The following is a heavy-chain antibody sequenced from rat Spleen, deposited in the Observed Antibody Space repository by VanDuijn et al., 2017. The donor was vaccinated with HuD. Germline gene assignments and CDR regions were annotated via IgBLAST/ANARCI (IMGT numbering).Heavy chain of an antibody. CDR1: GFTFSNYD. CDR3: ARPDNTYYVMDA. Sequence: EVQLVESDGGLVQPGRSLKLSCAASGFTFSNYDMAWVRQAPTKGLEWVASISPSGGSTYYRDSVKGRFTVSRDNAKSTLYLQMNSLRSEDTATYYCARPDNTYYVMDAWGQGASVTVSS. J-gene: IGHJ4*01. D-gene: IGHD1-10*01. CDR2: ISPSGGST. V-gene: IGHV5S23*01.